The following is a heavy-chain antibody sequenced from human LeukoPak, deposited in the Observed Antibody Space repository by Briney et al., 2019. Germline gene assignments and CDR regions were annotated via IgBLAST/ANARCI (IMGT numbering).Heavy chain of an antibody. V-gene: IGHV4-34*01. D-gene: IGHD4-23*01. Sequence: SETLSLTCAVYGGGFSGYYWSWIRQPPGKGRECIGEINHSGNTNYNPSLKSRVTISVDTSKNQFSLKLSSVTAADTAVYYCARGGADHGGNPTRLPRALFDYWRQGTLVTVSS. CDR2: INHSGNT. CDR3: ARGGADHGGNPTRLPRALFDY. J-gene: IGHJ4*02. CDR1: GGGFSGYY.